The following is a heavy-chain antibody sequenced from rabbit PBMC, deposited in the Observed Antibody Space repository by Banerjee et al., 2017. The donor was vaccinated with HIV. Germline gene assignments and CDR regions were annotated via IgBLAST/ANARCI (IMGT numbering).Heavy chain of an antibody. CDR1: GFDLSSSYW. CDR3: ASSDNYSLNL. V-gene: IGHV1S40*01. Sequence: QSLEESGGDLVKPGASLTLTCTASGFDLSSSYWICWVRQAPGKGLELIAYIYTSSGSTWYASWAKGRFTISRTSSTTVTLQMTSLTAADTATYFCASSDNYSLNLWGQGTLVTVS. D-gene: IGHD1-1*01. J-gene: IGHJ4*01. CDR2: IYTSSGST.